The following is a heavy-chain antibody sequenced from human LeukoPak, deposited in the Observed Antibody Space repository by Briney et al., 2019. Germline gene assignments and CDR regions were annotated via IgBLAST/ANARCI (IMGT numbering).Heavy chain of an antibody. J-gene: IGHJ4*02. CDR3: ARGYSSSRGSDY. V-gene: IGHV4-34*01. D-gene: IGHD6-13*01. Sequence: SETLSLTCAVYGGSFSGYYWSWIRQPPGKGLEWIGEINHSGSTNYNPSLKSRVTISVDTSKNQFSLKLSSVTAADTAVYYCARGYSSSRGSDYWGQGTPVTVSS. CDR1: GGSFSGYY. CDR2: INHSGST.